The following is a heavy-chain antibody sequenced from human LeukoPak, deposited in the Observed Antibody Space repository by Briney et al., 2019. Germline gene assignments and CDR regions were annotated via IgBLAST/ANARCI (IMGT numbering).Heavy chain of an antibody. CDR3: ARHSGSGSESRPFDP. V-gene: IGHV4-39*01. D-gene: IGHD3-10*01. CDR2: IYYTGST. J-gene: IGHJ5*02. CDR1: AGSVTRGGFY. Sequence: PLETLSLTCSVSAGSVTRGGFYWGWLRQPPGKGPEWIATIYYTGSTYYNPSLKSRVTISIDTSKNQFSLRLTSVTATDTAVYHCARHSGSGSESRPFDPWGQGTLVSVSS.